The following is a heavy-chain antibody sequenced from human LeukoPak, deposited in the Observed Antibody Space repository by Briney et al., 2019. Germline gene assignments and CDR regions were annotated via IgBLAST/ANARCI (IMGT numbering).Heavy chain of an antibody. CDR1: GGTFSSYA. Sequence: SVKVSCKASGGTFSSYAISWMRQAPGQGLEWMGGIIPIFGTANYAQKFQGRVTITADESTSTAYMELSSLRSEDTAVYYCAKILTGTGPTMDVWGQGTTVAVSS. CDR2: IIPIFGTA. V-gene: IGHV1-69*13. CDR3: AKILTGTGPTMDV. D-gene: IGHD1-20*01. J-gene: IGHJ6*02.